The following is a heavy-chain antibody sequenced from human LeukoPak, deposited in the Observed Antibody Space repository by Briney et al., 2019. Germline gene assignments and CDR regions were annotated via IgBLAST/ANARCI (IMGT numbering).Heavy chain of an antibody. CDR3: ASYYYGSGIRAFDI. D-gene: IGHD3-10*01. V-gene: IGHV4-38-2*02. CDR1: GDSMRSGYY. Sequence: PSETLSLTCTVSGDSMRSGYYWGWIRQPPGKGLDCIGSISYTGSTYYSPSLESRVTMSIDTSKNQFSLRLSSVTATDTAVYYCASYYYGSGIRAFDIWGQGTMVTVSS. CDR2: ISYTGST. J-gene: IGHJ3*02.